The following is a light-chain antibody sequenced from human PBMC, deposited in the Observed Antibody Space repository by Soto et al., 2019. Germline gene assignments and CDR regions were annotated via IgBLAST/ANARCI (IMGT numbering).Light chain of an antibody. J-gene: IGLJ3*02. Sequence: QSALTQPASVSGSPGQSITISCTGTSSDVGAYNFVSWYQHHPGTAPKLMIYEVSNRPSGASNRFSGSKSGNTASLTISGLQTEDEADYYCYSYRGSNAWVFGGGTKLTVL. CDR3: YSYRGSNAWV. CDR2: EVS. CDR1: SSDVGAYNF. V-gene: IGLV2-14*01.